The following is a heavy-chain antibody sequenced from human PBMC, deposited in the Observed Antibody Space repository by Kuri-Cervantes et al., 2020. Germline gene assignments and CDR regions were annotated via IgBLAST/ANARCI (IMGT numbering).Heavy chain of an antibody. Sequence: SVKVSCKASGYTFTYRYLHWVRQAPGQALEWMGWITPFNGNTNYAQKFQDRVTITRDTSASTAYMELSSLRSEDTAVYYCAKVKMAVAGTTLSRYYYYMDVWGKGATVTVSS. J-gene: IGHJ6*03. V-gene: IGHV1-45*02. CDR3: AKVKMAVAGTTLSRYYYYMDV. CDR2: ITPFNGNT. CDR1: GYTFTYRY. D-gene: IGHD6-19*01.